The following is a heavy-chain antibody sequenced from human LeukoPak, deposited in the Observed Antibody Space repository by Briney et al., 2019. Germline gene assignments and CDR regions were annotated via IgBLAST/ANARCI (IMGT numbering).Heavy chain of an antibody. D-gene: IGHD1-26*01. CDR2: INPSGGST. V-gene: IGHV1-46*01. CDR1: GYTFTGYY. CDR3: ARDTGELLPFDY. Sequence: ASVKVPCKASGYTFTGYYMHWVRQAPGQGLEWMGWINPSGGSTSYAQKFQGRVTMTRDTSTSTVYMELSSLRSEDTAVYYCARDTGELLPFDYWGQGTLVTVSS. J-gene: IGHJ4*02.